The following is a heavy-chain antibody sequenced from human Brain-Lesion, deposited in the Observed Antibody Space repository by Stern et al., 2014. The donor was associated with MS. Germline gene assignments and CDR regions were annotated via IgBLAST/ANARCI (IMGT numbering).Heavy chain of an antibody. CDR2: SDHSGST. D-gene: IGHD6-13*01. V-gene: IGHV4-4*02. CDR3: ARFPASRPHVFDS. CDR1: GGSISSSNW. J-gene: IGHJ4*02. Sequence: QVQLVQSGPGLVKPSGTLSLTCAVSGGSISSSNWWSWVRQSPGKGLEWIGESDHSGSTIYNPSLTSRVTVSVAKSKNRFSLNLRSVPAADTAVYFCARFPASRPHVFDSWGQGTLVTVSS.